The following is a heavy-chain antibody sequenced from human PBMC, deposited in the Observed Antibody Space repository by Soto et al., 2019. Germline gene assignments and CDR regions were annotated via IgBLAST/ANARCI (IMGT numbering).Heavy chain of an antibody. Sequence: ASVKVSCKASGGTFSSYAISWVRQAPGQGLEWMGGIIPIFGTANYAQKFQGRVTITADKSTSTACMELSSLRSEDTAVYYCARDRGREYFDYWGQGTLVTVSS. CDR3: ARDRGREYFDY. CDR2: IIPIFGTA. V-gene: IGHV1-69*06. J-gene: IGHJ4*02. D-gene: IGHD2-15*01. CDR1: GGTFSSYA.